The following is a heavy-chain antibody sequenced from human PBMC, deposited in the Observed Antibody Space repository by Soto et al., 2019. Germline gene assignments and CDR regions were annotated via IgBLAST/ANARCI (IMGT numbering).Heavy chain of an antibody. V-gene: IGHV4-39*01. Sequence: SETLSLTCTVSGGSISSSSYYWGWIRQPPGKGLEWIGSIYYSGSPYYNPSLKSRVTISVDTSKNRFSLKLSPVTAADTAVYYCARQGSGWENYYYYYMDVWGKGTTVTVSS. D-gene: IGHD6-19*01. CDR3: ARQGSGWENYYYYYMDV. J-gene: IGHJ6*03. CDR1: GGSISSSSYY. CDR2: IYYSGSP.